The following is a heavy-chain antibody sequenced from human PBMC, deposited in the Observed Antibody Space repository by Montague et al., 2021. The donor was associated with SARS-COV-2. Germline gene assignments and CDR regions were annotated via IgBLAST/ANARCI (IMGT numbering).Heavy chain of an antibody. Sequence: ETLSLTCAVYGGSFSGYYWTWIRQSPRKGLEWIGEINHSGSTNYNPSLESRVTISVDTSKNQFSLKLSSVTAADTAVYYCACGEITTRGLIYYYGMDVWGQGTTVTVSS. V-gene: IGHV4-34*01. CDR1: GGSFSGYY. D-gene: IGHD4-11*01. CDR3: ACGEITTRGLIYYYGMDV. CDR2: INHSGST. J-gene: IGHJ6*02.